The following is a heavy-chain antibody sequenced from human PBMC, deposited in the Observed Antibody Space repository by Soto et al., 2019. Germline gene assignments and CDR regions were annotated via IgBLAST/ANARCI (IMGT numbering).Heavy chain of an antibody. CDR2: ISYDGNYI. V-gene: IGHV3-30*18. CDR3: AKGILSATSGPYAMDV. J-gene: IGHJ6*02. CDR1: GFDFSSYA. Sequence: QVQLVESGGGVVQPGASLRLSCEASGFDFSSYAMHWVRQAPGKGLEGVGVISYDGNYIYYADSVKGRFTISRDNSKNTRYVQVNSLRPEDTAVYYCAKGILSATSGPYAMDVWGQGTTGTVSS. D-gene: IGHD1-26*01.